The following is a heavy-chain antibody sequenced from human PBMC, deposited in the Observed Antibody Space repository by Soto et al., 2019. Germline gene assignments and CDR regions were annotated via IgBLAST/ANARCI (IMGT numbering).Heavy chain of an antibody. D-gene: IGHD1-26*01. V-gene: IGHV1-8*01. CDR3: ARVMGSVDF. J-gene: IGHJ4*02. CDR1: GYTFSNYD. CDR2: MNPKSGYT. Sequence: QVQLVQSGAEVKKPGTSVRISCKTSGYTFSNYDINWVRQAAGQGLAWMGWMNPKSGYTGSARSFQGRVTMTRDTSMTTAYMELSSLRSEDTAMYYCARVMGSVDFWGQGTLVTVSS.